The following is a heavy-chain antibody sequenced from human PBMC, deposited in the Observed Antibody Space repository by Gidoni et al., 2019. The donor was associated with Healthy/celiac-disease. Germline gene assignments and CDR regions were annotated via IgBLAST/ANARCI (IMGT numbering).Heavy chain of an antibody. Sequence: EVQLVESGGGLLQPGRSLRLSCAASGFTFDSYALHWCRQAPGKGLEWVSGISWNSGSIGYADSVKGRFTISRDNAKNSLYLQMNSLRAEDTALYYCAKDGGTGEYYGSGSLTHDFDYWGQGTLVTVSS. D-gene: IGHD3-10*01. CDR2: ISWNSGSI. CDR1: GFTFDSYA. V-gene: IGHV3-9*01. J-gene: IGHJ4*02. CDR3: AKDGGTGEYYGSGSLTHDFDY.